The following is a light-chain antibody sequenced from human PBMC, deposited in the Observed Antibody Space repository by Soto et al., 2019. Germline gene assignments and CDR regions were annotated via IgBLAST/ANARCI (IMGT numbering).Light chain of an antibody. Sequence: QSALTQPASVSGPPEHSITFSCTGTGGDVGGYNYVSWYQQQAGKAPKLIIHEVSNRPSGVSNRFSGSKSGNTASLTISGLQAEDEADYYCDSYTSSRAYVFGIGTKLTVL. V-gene: IGLV2-14*01. CDR1: GGDVGGYNY. CDR2: EVS. CDR3: DSYTSSRAYV. J-gene: IGLJ1*01.